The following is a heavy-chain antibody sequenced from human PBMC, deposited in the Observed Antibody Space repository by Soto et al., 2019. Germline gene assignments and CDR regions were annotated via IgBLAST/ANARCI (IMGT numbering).Heavy chain of an antibody. Sequence: EVQLLESGGGLVQPGGSLRLSCAASGFTFSSYDMSWVRQAPGKGLEWVSGIDNGGSGTYYADSVKGRFTISRDNSKNTLYLQMNRLRAEDTAVYYCAKDATRSSGWYYFDYWGQGTLVTVSS. D-gene: IGHD6-19*01. CDR3: AKDATRSSGWYYFDY. J-gene: IGHJ4*02. CDR1: GFTFSSYD. CDR2: IDNGGSGT. V-gene: IGHV3-23*03.